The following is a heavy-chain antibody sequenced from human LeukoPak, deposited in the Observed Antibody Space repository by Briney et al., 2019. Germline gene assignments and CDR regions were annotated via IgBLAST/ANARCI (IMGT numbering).Heavy chain of an antibody. Sequence: GGXLRLSCAASGFTFSSYAMSWVRQAPGKGGEGVSSLSYGGGNPYYADSVKGGVTISRDNSRNTLYLQMNNLRAEDTALYYCAKFPYDTSGYCDYWGQGTLVTVSS. D-gene: IGHD3-22*01. CDR1: GFTFSSYA. V-gene: IGHV3-23*01. CDR3: AKFPYDTSGYCDY. J-gene: IGHJ4*02. CDR2: LSYGGGNP.